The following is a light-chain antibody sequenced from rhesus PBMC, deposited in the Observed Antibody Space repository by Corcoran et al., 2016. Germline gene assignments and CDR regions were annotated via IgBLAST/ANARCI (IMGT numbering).Light chain of an antibody. CDR1: QSLVHSDGKTS. J-gene: IGKJ1*01. CDR3: MQGTHWPRT. V-gene: IGKV2S9*01. Sequence: DVVMTQSPLSLPVTLGQPASISCRSSQSLVHSDGKTSLNWLQQKPGQPPRRLIYKVSNRESGDPDRVSGSGAGTDFTLKISKVEAEDVEVYYCMQGTHWPRTFGQGTKVEIK. CDR2: KVS.